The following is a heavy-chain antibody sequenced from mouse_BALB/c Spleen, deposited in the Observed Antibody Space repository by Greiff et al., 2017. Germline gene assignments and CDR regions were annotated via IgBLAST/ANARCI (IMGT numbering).Heavy chain of an antibody. Sequence: QVQLQQSGAELARPGASVKLSCKASGYTFTSYWMQWVKQRPGQGLEWIGAIYPGDGDTRYTQKFKGKATLTADKSSSTAYMQLSSLASEDSAVYYCAREVRGAMDYWGQGTSVTVSS. V-gene: IGHV1-87*01. J-gene: IGHJ4*01. CDR2: IYPGDGDT. CDR3: AREVRGAMDY. CDR1: GYTFTSYW. D-gene: IGHD2-14*01.